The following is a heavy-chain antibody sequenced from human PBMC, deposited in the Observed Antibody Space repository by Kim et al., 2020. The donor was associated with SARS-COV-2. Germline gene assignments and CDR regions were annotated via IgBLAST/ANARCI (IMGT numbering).Heavy chain of an antibody. CDR3: ARPGEGAYGDYVYGY. Sequence: ASVKVSCKASGYTFTSYDINWVRQATGQGLEWMGWMNPNSGNTGYAQKFQGRVTMTRNTSISTAYMELSSLRSEDTAVYYCARPGEGAYGDYVYGYWGQGTLVTVSS. CDR1: GYTFTSYD. V-gene: IGHV1-8*01. D-gene: IGHD4-17*01. CDR2: MNPNSGNT. J-gene: IGHJ4*02.